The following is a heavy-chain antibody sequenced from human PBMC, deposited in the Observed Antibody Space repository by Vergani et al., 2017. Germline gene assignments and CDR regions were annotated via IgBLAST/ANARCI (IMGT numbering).Heavy chain of an antibody. J-gene: IGHJ4*02. CDR1: GYTFTEFF. Sequence: QVQLVQSGAEVKKPGASVKVSCLVSGYTFTEFFLAWVRQIPGERPEWMGWINPTGSRRYAEQFEGRVTMTTDTSIKTVFLEMTGLRSDDTAVYYCVRSRSFYFDNWGQGTLITVSS. CDR2: INPTGSR. V-gene: IGHV1-2*02. CDR3: VRSRSFYFDN.